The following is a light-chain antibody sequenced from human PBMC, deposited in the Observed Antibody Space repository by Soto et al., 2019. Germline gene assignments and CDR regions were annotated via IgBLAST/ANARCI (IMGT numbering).Light chain of an antibody. V-gene: IGLV2-8*01. Sequence: QSVLTQPPSAPGSPGQSVAISCTGTSSDVGGYNYVSWYQQHPGKAPKLMIYEVNKRPSAVPDRFSGSKSGNTASLTVSGLQAEDEADYYCSSYAGSSNVFGTGTKVTVL. CDR3: SSYAGSSNV. CDR2: EVN. CDR1: SSDVGGYNY. J-gene: IGLJ1*01.